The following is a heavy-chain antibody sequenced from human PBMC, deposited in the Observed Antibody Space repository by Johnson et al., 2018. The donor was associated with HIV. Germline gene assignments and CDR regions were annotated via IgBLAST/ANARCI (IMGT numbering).Heavy chain of an antibody. CDR1: GFTVSSNY. CDR2: ISYDGINK. D-gene: IGHD2-8*02. J-gene: IGHJ3*02. V-gene: IGHV3-30*03. CDR3: ARDNEDIVLVGAFDI. Sequence: QVQLVESGGGLVQPGGSLTLSCAVSGFTVSSNYMSWVRQAPGKGLEWETIISYDGINKYYAESVKGRFTISRDISKDTLYLQMNSLRAEDTAVYYCARDNEDIVLVGAFDIWGQGTMVTVSS.